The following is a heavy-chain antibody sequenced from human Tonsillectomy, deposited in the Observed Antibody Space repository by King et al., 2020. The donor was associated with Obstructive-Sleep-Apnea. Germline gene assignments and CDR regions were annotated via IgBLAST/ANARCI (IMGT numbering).Heavy chain of an antibody. V-gene: IGHV4-31*03. D-gene: IGHD3-10*01. J-gene: IGHJ4*02. CDR3: AGSRVEGSGGYDPCFDY. Sequence: QLQESGPGLVKPSQTLSLTCTVSGGSISSGGYYWSWIRQHPGKGLEWIGYIYYSGSTYYNPSLKSRVTISVDTSKNQFSLKLSSVTAADTAVYYCAGSRVEGSGGYDPCFDYWGQGTLVTVSS. CDR1: GGSISSGGYY. CDR2: IYYSGST.